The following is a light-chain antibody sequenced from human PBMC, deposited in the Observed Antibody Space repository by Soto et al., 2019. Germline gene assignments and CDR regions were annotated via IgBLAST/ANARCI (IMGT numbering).Light chain of an antibody. CDR3: QQYNAWPRT. V-gene: IGKV3-15*01. J-gene: IGKJ1*01. CDR1: QSVGSS. Sequence: EILMTQSPATRSVSPGERATLSCRASQSVGSSLAWYQQKPGQAPRLLIYGASTRATGIPARFSGSASGTEFTLSISSLQSEDFALYFCQQYNAWPRTFGQGTKVDIK. CDR2: GAS.